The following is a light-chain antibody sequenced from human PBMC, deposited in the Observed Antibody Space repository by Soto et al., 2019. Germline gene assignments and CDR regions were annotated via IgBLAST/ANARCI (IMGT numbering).Light chain of an antibody. CDR3: QQHNSIFVWT. CDR1: QSISSW. Sequence: DIQMTQSPSTLSASVGDRVTITCRASQSISSWLAWYQQKPGKAPKLLIYKASSLESGVPSRFSGSGSGTEFTLTISSLQPDDFATYYCQQHNSIFVWTFAQGTKVAIK. CDR2: KAS. J-gene: IGKJ1*01. V-gene: IGKV1-5*03.